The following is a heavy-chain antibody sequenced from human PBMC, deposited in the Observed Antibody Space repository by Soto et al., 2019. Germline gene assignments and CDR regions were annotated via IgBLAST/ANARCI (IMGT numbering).Heavy chain of an antibody. CDR2: ISFDGSKK. D-gene: IGHD6-19*01. CDR3: ARLPGPLVAVIYLYPVDGREPVSDADV. J-gene: IGHJ6*02. Sequence: QMQLVESGGGVVQPGRSLRLSCAASGFTFSAYPMHWVRQAPGKGLEWVAVISFDGSKKYYADSVKGRFFIYKDNPKKMLALQMNSLRGEDSAVYYCARLPGPLVAVIYLYPVDGREPVSDADVWGQGTAVTVSS. CDR1: GFTFSAYP. V-gene: IGHV3-30-3*01.